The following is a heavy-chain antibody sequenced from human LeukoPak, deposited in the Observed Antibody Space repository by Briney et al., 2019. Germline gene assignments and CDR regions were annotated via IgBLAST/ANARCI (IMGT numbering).Heavy chain of an antibody. J-gene: IGHJ4*02. CDR3: ANHPGRGYGYLDY. Sequence: PGASLRLSCAASGFTFSSYAMSWVRQAPGKGLEWVSAISGSGGSTYYADSVKGRFTISRDNSKNTLYLQMNSLRAEDTAVYYCANHPGRGYGYLDYWGQGILVTVSS. V-gene: IGHV3-23*01. CDR1: GFTFSSYA. D-gene: IGHD3-10*01. CDR2: ISGSGGST.